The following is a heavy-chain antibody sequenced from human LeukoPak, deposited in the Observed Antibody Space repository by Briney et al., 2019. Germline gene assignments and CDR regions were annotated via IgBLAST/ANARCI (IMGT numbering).Heavy chain of an antibody. CDR2: INHSGST. CDR1: GGSFSGYY. D-gene: IGHD3-3*01. CDR3: ARGRYDFWSGYYTLESFRHYFDY. V-gene: IGHV4-34*01. Sequence: SETLSLTCAVYGGSFSGYYWSWIRQPPGKGLEWIGEINHSGSTNYNPSLKSRVTISVDTSKNQFSLKLSSVTAADTAVYYCARGRYDFWSGYYTLESFRHYFDYWGQGTLVTVSS. J-gene: IGHJ4*02.